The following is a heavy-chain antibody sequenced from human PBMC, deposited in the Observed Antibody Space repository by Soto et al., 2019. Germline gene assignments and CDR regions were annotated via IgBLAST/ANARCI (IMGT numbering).Heavy chain of an antibody. J-gene: IGHJ4*02. CDR1: GGSLSAYY. Sequence: QLQLQQWGAGLLKPSETLSLTCAVYGGSLSAYYWSWVRQTPGKGLEWIGEISHSGTSNYNPSIKSRVTISADMSTNQFFLKLNSVTAADTAVYYCARGEAYSNYQSRWGKGTLVSVSS. V-gene: IGHV4-34*01. CDR3: ARGEAYSNYQSR. CDR2: ISHSGTS. D-gene: IGHD4-4*01.